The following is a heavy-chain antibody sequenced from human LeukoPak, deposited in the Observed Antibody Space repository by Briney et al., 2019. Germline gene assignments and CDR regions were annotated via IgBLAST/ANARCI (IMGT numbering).Heavy chain of an antibody. V-gene: IGHV4-34*01. D-gene: IGHD3-3*01. CDR2: INHSGST. CDR3: ARLGGADFWSGYSYFDY. J-gene: IGHJ4*02. CDR1: GGSFSGYY. Sequence: SETLSLTCAVYGGSFSGYYWSWIRQPPGKGLEWIGEINHSGSTNYNPSLKSRVTISVDTSKNQFSLKLSSVTAADTAVYYCARLGGADFWSGYSYFDYWGQGTLVTVSS.